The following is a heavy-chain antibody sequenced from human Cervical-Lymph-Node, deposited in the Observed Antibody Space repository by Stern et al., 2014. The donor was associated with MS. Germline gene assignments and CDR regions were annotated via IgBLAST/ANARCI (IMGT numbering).Heavy chain of an antibody. Sequence: VQLVQSGAEVKKPGSSVKVSCKASGGTFSSYVVSWVRQAPGQGLEWMGGITPMFGTTNYAQKFQGRVTIIADESTTTAYMELSSLRTEDTAVYYCARDRAHRNGRTLYGMDVWGQGTTVTVS. CDR2: ITPMFGTT. CDR3: ARDRAHRNGRTLYGMDV. D-gene: IGHD2-2*01. CDR1: GGTFSSYV. V-gene: IGHV1-69*01. J-gene: IGHJ6*02.